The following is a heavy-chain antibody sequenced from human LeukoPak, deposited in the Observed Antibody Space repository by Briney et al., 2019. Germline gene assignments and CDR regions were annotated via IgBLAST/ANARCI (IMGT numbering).Heavy chain of an antibody. CDR3: AKEGYSSSWHVGWFDP. V-gene: IGHV3-30*18. CDR2: ISNDGTKK. J-gene: IGHJ5*02. CDR1: GFTFSKYGFSNYG. D-gene: IGHD6-13*01. Sequence: GGSLRLSCVASGFTFSKYGFSNYGMHWVRQAPDKGLEWVAVISNDGTKKYYADSVKGRFTISRDNSKNTLYLQMNSLRAEDTAVYYCAKEGYSSSWHVGWFDPWGQGTLVTVSS.